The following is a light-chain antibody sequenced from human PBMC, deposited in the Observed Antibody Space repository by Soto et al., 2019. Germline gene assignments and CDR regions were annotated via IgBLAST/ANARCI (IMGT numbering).Light chain of an antibody. Sequence: NFMLTQPHSVSESPGKTVTISCTRSSGGIATNYVQWYQQHPGSGPTTLIYKDNQRPSGVPDRFSGSIDSSSNSASLTISGLKPEDEADYYCQSFDRTTQVFGGGTKLTVL. CDR2: KDN. CDR1: SGGIATNY. V-gene: IGLV6-57*04. CDR3: QSFDRTTQV. J-gene: IGLJ2*01.